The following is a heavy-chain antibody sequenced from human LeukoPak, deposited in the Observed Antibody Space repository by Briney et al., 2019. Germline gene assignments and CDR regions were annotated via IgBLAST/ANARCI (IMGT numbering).Heavy chain of an antibody. CDR2: ISSSGSTI. CDR3: ARERPEIDY. V-gene: IGHV3-48*03. CDR1: GFTFSSYE. Sequence: GGPLRLSCAASGFTFSSYEMNWVRQAPGKGLEWVSYISSSGSTISYADSVKGRFTTSRDNAKNSLYLQMNSLRAEDTAVYYCARERPEIDYWGQGTLVTVAS. J-gene: IGHJ4*02.